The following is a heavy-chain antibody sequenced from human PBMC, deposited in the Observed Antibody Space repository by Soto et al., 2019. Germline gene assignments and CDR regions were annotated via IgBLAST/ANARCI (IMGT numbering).Heavy chain of an antibody. J-gene: IGHJ4*02. CDR1: GGTFSSYA. V-gene: IGHV1-69*12. CDR3: ARGGGYSSGWYPEPSDY. Sequence: QVQLVQSGAEVKKPGSSVKVSCKASGGTFSSYAISWVRQAPGQGLEWMGGIIPIFGTANYAQKFQGRVTITADESTSTAYMELSSLRYEDTAVYYCARGGGYSSGWYPEPSDYWGQGTLVTVCS. CDR2: IIPIFGTA. D-gene: IGHD6-19*01.